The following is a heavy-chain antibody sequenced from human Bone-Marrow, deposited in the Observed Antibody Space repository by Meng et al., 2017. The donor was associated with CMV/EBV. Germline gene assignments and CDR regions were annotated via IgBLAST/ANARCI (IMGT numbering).Heavy chain of an antibody. D-gene: IGHD1-26*01. CDR1: GFTFSSYS. Sequence: GGSLRLSCAASGFTFSSYSMNWVRQAPGKGLEWVSSISSSSSYIYYADSVKGRFTISRDNAKNSLYLQMNSLRAEDTAVYYCARAKSYGGSFIFDYWGQGTQVTVSS. V-gene: IGHV3-21*01. CDR2: ISSSSSYI. J-gene: IGHJ4*02. CDR3: ARAKSYGGSFIFDY.